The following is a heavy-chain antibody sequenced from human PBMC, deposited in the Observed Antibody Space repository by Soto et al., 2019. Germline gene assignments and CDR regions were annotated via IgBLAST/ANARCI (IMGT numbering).Heavy chain of an antibody. J-gene: IGHJ4*02. CDR1: GGSISSGGYS. CDR2: IYHGGST. Sequence: SETLSLTCAVSGGSISSGGYSWSWIRQPPGKGLEWIGYIYHGGSTNYNPSLKSRVTISVDTSKNQFSLKLSSVTAADTAVYYCARLRYNWNLNGVYYFDYWGQGTLVTVSS. CDR3: ARLRYNWNLNGVYYFDY. D-gene: IGHD1-1*01. V-gene: IGHV4-61*08.